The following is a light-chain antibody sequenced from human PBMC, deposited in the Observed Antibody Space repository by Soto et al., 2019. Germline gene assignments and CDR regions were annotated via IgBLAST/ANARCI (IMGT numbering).Light chain of an antibody. CDR2: EDN. V-gene: IGLV6-57*01. Sequence: NFMLTQPPSVSESPGKTVTISCTRSSGNIASNFVQWFQQRPGSSPTTVIYEDNQRPSGVPDRFSGSIDSSSNSASLTISGLKTEDEADYYCLSYDTTNQVFGAGTKLTVL. CDR1: SGNIASNF. CDR3: LSYDTTNQV. J-gene: IGLJ2*01.